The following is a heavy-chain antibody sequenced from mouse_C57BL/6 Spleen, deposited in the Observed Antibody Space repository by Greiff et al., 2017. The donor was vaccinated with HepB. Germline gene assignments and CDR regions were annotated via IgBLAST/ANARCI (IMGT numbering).Heavy chain of an antibody. CDR1: GYTFTSYW. D-gene: IGHD1-1*01. Sequence: QVQLQQSGAELVKPGASVKLSCKASGYTFTSYWMHWVKQRPGQGLEWIGMIHPNSGSTNYNEKFKSKATLTVDKSSSTAYMQLSSLTSEDSAVYYCARRSSSPYFDYWGQGTTLTVSS. CDR2: IHPNSGST. J-gene: IGHJ2*01. CDR3: ARRSSSPYFDY. V-gene: IGHV1-64*01.